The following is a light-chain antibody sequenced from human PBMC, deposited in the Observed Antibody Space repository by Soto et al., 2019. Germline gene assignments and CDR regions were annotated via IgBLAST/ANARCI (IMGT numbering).Light chain of an antibody. J-gene: IGLJ1*01. Sequence: QSVRTQPRSVSGSPGQSVTISCTGTSSDVGGYNYVSWYQQYSGKAPKVMIYDVSKRPSGVPDRFSGSKSGNTASLTISGLQAEDEADYYCCSYAASNPFVFGTGTKVTVL. CDR1: SSDVGGYNY. V-gene: IGLV2-11*01. CDR3: CSYAASNPFV. CDR2: DVS.